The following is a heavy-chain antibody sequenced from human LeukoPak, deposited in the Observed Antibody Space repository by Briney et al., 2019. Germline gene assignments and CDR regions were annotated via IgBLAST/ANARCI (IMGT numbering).Heavy chain of an antibody. V-gene: IGHV4-4*02. CDR2: IYRSGST. CDR1: GASISDTTW. CDR3: AGRQWSRNHFGH. J-gene: IGHJ4*02. D-gene: IGHD2-15*01. Sequence: SGTLSLTCAVSGASISDTTWWTWVRQPPGKGLEWIGEIYRSGSTNYSPSLKSRLTISVDKSKNQFSLRVTSVTAADTALYYCAGRQWSRNHFGHWGQGTLVTVSS.